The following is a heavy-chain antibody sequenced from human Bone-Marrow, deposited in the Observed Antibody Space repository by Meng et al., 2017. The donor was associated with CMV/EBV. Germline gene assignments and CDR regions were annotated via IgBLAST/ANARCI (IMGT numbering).Heavy chain of an antibody. D-gene: IGHD2-21*01. CDR3: ARDTVYCGGDCPPAFDI. V-gene: IGHV3-21*01. J-gene: IGHJ3*02. Sequence: GGSLRLSCAASGFTFSSYSMNWVRQAPGKGLEWVSSISSSSSYIYYADSVKGRFTISRDNAKNSLYLQMNSLRAEDTAVYYCARDTVYCGGDCPPAFDIWGQGTMVTVSS. CDR1: GFTFSSYS. CDR2: ISSSSSYI.